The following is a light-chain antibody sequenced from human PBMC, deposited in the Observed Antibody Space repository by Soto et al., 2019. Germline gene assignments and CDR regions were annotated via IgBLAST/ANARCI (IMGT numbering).Light chain of an antibody. Sequence: QSVLTQPASVSGSPGQSITISCTGTSSDVGRYEYVSWYQQHAGKAPKLMLFDVSNRPSGVSNRFSGSKSGNTASLTISGLQADDEADYYCSSYTSRHTLYVFGSGTKVTV. CDR3: SSYTSRHTLYV. V-gene: IGLV2-14*03. CDR1: SSDVGRYEY. CDR2: DVS. J-gene: IGLJ1*01.